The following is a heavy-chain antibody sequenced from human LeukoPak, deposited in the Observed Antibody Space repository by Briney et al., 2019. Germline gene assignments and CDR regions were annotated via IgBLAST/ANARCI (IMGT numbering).Heavy chain of an antibody. CDR2: INSDGSRT. CDR1: GFTFSSYW. V-gene: IGHV3-74*01. Sequence: GGSLRLSCAASGFTFSSYWMHWVRQAPGKGLVWVSRINSDGSRTSYADSVRGRFTISRDNSKNTLYLQMNSLRAEDTAVYYCAKDFLYYYDSSGYSYWGQGTLVTVSS. D-gene: IGHD3-22*01. CDR3: AKDFLYYYDSSGYSY. J-gene: IGHJ4*02.